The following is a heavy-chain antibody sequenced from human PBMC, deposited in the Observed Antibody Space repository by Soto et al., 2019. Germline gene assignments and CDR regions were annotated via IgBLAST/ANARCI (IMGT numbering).Heavy chain of an antibody. V-gene: IGHV4-39*01. CDR3: ATLWGQD. Sequence: QLQLQESGPGLVKPSETLSLTCTVSGGSISSSSYYWGWIRQPPGKGLEWIGRIYYSGSTYYNPSLMGRVTISVDSWKNMFSLKLSSVSAADTAVYYCATLWGQDWGQGTLGTVSS. D-gene: IGHD3-10*01. CDR1: GGSISSSSYY. J-gene: IGHJ4*02. CDR2: IYYSGST.